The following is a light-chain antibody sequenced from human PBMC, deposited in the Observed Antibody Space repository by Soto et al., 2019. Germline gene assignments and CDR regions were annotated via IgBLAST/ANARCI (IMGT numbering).Light chain of an antibody. CDR3: QQYNSYWT. J-gene: IGKJ1*01. V-gene: IGKV1-5*01. CDR1: QSISSW. Sequence: DIQLTQSPSTLSASLGDRVTITCRASQSISSWLAWYQQKPGNAPKLLIYDASSLESGVPSRFSGSGSGTEFTLTISSLQPDDFATYYCQQYNSYWTCGQGTKVDI. CDR2: DAS.